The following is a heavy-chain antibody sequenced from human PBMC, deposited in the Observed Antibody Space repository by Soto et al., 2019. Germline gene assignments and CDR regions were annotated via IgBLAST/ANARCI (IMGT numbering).Heavy chain of an antibody. D-gene: IGHD2-2*01. CDR3: AKDPLGYCSSTSCYASWFDP. CDR1: GFTFSSYA. V-gene: IGHV3-23*01. Sequence: GGALRLSCAASGFTFSSYAMSWGRPAPGKGLEWVSAISGSGGSTYYADSVKGRFTISRDNSKNTLYLQMNSLRAEDTAVYYCAKDPLGYCSSTSCYASWFDPWGQGTLVTVSS. CDR2: ISGSGGST. J-gene: IGHJ5*02.